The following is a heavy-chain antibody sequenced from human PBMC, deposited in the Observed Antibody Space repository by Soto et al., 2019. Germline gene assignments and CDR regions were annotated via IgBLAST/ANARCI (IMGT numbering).Heavy chain of an antibody. Sequence: GESLKISCRGSGYTFTDYWIVWVRQMPGKGLEWMGVIYPGDSKTKYSPSFQGQVTLSADKSITTAYLQWSSLKASDTAVYYCARHQVGYFAQHFYYYGMDVWGQGTRVTVSS. V-gene: IGHV5-51*01. CDR1: GYTFTDYW. D-gene: IGHD3-9*01. CDR3: ARHQVGYFAQHFYYYGMDV. CDR2: IYPGDSKT. J-gene: IGHJ6*02.